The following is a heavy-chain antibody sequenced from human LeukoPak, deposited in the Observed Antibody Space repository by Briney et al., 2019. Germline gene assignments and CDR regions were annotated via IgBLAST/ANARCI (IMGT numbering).Heavy chain of an antibody. CDR1: GASISSYY. CDR2: IYTGGST. J-gene: IGHJ6*03. V-gene: IGHV4-4*07. CDR3: ARAFGGNSGRYYYYYMDV. D-gene: IGHD4-23*01. Sequence: SETLSLTCAVSGASISSYYWNWIRQPAGKGLEWIGRIYTGGSTNYNPSLKSRVTMSVDTSKNQFSLKLSSVTAADTAVCYCARAFGGNSGRYYYYYMDVWGKGTTVTVSS.